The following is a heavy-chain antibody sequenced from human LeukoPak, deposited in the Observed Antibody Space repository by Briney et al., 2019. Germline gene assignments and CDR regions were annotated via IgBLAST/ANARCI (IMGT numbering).Heavy chain of an antibody. V-gene: IGHV1-69*05. CDR2: TIPIFGTA. CDR1: GGTFSSYA. Sequence: SVKVSCKASGGTFSSYAISWVRQAPGQGLEWMGGTIPIFGTANYAQKFQGRVTITTDESTSTAYMELSSLRSEDTAVYYCARASYYYDSSGYYFNWFDPWGQGTLVTVSS. CDR3: ARASYYYDSSGYYFNWFDP. D-gene: IGHD3-22*01. J-gene: IGHJ5*02.